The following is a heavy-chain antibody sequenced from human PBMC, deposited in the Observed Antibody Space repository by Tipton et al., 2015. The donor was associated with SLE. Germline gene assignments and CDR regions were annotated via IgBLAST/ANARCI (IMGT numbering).Heavy chain of an antibody. CDR1: GYSISSGY. CDR3: AREGVEIVAN. Sequence: TLSLTCSVSGYSISSGYWGWIRQPPGKDLEWIATLHHSGSTYYSPSLKSRVTISVDTSKNQFSLKLSSVTAADTAVYYCAREGVEIVANWGKETLVSVSS. V-gene: IGHV4-38-2*02. J-gene: IGHJ4*02. CDR2: LHHSGST. D-gene: IGHD5-24*01.